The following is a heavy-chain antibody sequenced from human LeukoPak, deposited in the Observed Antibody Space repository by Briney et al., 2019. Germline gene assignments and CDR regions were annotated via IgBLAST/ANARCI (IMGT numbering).Heavy chain of an antibody. CDR1: GGSISSSSYY. V-gene: IGHV4-39*01. CDR3: ARRDNWNDGRDAGYFDY. J-gene: IGHJ4*02. CDR2: IYYSGST. D-gene: IGHD1-20*01. Sequence: KASETLSLTCTVSGGSISSSSYYWGWIRQPPGKGLEWIGSIYYSGSTYYNPSLKSRVTISVDTSKNQFSLKLSSVTAADTAVYYCARRDNWNDGRDAGYFDYWGQGTLVTVSS.